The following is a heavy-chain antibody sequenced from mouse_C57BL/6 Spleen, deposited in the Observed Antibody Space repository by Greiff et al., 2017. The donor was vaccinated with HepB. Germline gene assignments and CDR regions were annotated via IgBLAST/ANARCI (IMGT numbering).Heavy chain of an antibody. V-gene: IGHV2-2*01. D-gene: IGHD1-1*01. CDR2: IWSGGST. CDR1: GFSLTSYG. Sequence: QVQLKESGPGLVQPSQSLSITCPVSGFSLTSYGVHWVRQSPGKALEWLGVIWSGGSTDYNAAFISRLSISKDNSKSQVFFKMNSLHADDTAIYYCARNYDLLPLMDYWGQGTSVTVSS. J-gene: IGHJ4*01. CDR3: ARNYDLLPLMDY.